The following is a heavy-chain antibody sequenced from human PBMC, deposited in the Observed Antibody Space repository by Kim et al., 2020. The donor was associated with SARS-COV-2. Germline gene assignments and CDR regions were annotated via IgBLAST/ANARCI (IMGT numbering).Heavy chain of an antibody. J-gene: IGHJ4*01. V-gene: IGHV3-9*01. CDR2: ISWNSGSI. CDR1: GFTFDDYA. Sequence: GGSLRLSCAASGFTFDDYAMHWVRQAPGKGLEWVSGISWNSGSIGYADSVKGRFTISRDNAKNSLYLQMNSLRAEDTALYYCAKDMDMMVVAASPFDYWG. CDR3: AKDMDMMVVAASPFDY. D-gene: IGHD2-15*01.